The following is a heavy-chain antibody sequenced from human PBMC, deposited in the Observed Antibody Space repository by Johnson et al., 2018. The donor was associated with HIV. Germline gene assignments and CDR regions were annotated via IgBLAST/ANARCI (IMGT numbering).Heavy chain of an antibody. J-gene: IGHJ3*02. CDR1: KFTFSIYA. V-gene: IGHV3-30-3*01. CDR3: ARSAAAWVGGMAFDI. Sequence: VQLVESGGGVVPPGRSLRLSCAASKFTFSIYAMYWVRQAPGKGLEWVAVISYDGSNKYYADSVKGRFTISRDNSKNTLYLQMNSLRAEDTAVYYCARSAAAWVGGMAFDIWGHGQWSPSLQ. D-gene: IGHD6-13*01. CDR2: ISYDGSNK.